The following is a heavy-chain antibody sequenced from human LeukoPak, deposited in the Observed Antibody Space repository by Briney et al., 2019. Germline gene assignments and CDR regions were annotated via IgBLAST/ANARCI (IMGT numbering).Heavy chain of an antibody. Sequence: GASVKVSCKASGYTFTGYYMHWVRQAPGQGLEWMGWINPNSGGTNYAQKFQGRVTMTRDTSISTAYMELSRLRSDDTAVYYCASSVEGVVAAQYDAFDIWGQGAMVTVSS. J-gene: IGHJ3*02. CDR1: GYTFTGYY. CDR2: INPNSGGT. D-gene: IGHD2-15*01. CDR3: ASSVEGVVAAQYDAFDI. V-gene: IGHV1-2*02.